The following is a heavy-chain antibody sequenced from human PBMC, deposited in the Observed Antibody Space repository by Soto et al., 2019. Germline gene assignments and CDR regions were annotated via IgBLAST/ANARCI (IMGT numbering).Heavy chain of an antibody. CDR1: GFTFSNAW. CDR2: IKSKTDGGTT. J-gene: IGHJ6*02. V-gene: IGHV3-15*07. Sequence: EVQLVESGGGLVKPGGSLRLSCAASGFTFSNAWMNWVRQAPGKGLEWVGRIKSKTDGGTTDYAAPVKGRFTISRDDSKNTLYLQMNSLKTEDTAVYYCTTRDFWSGYYRLRYGMDVWGQGTTVTVSS. D-gene: IGHD3-3*01. CDR3: TTRDFWSGYYRLRYGMDV.